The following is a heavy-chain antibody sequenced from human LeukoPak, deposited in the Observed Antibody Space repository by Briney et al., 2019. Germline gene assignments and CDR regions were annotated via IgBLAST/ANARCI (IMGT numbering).Heavy chain of an antibody. Sequence: PSETLSLTCTVSGGSISSYYWSWIRQPPGKGLEWIGYIYCSGSTNYNPSLKSRVPISVDTSKNQFSLKLSSVTAADTAVYYCARARSPFLGYCSSTSCEGQYYFDYWGQGTLVTVSS. CDR3: ARARSPFLGYCSSTSCEGQYYFDY. J-gene: IGHJ4*02. D-gene: IGHD2-2*01. CDR1: GGSISSYY. CDR2: IYCSGST. V-gene: IGHV4-59*01.